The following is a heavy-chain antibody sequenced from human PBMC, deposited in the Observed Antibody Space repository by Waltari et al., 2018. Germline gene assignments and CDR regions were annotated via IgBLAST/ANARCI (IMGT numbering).Heavy chain of an antibody. Sequence: QLQLQESGPGLVKPSETLSLTCTVSGGSISSSSYYWDWIRQPPGQGLEWIGSIYYSGRTYFHPALKSRVTISVETANNQVSLKLSSVTAADTAVYYCARHGSGWSGAHFQHWGQGTLVTVSS. CDR2: IYYSGRT. CDR1: GGSISSSSYY. V-gene: IGHV4-39*01. CDR3: ARHGSGWSGAHFQH. D-gene: IGHD6-19*01. J-gene: IGHJ1*01.